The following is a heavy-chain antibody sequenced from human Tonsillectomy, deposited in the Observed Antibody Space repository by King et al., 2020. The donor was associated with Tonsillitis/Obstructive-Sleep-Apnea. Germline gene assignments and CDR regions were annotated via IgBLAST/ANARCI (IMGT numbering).Heavy chain of an antibody. CDR2: IKSKSKGETT. V-gene: IGHV3-15*01. J-gene: IGHJ3*01. CDR3: ATDWGSGTYYVRAFDV. D-gene: IGHD1-26*01. Sequence: VQLVESGGGLVKPGGSLRLSCAASGFTFSNAWMSWVRQAPGKGPEWVGRIKSKSKGETTDYTAPVRGRFTISRNDSKNTLFLQMNSLKTEDTAVYYWATDWGSGTYYVRAFDVWGLGTMVTVSS. CDR1: GFTFSNAW.